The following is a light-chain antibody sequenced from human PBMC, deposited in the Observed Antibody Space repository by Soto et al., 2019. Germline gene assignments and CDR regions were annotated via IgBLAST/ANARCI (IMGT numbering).Light chain of an antibody. Sequence: EIQMTQSPSSLSASEGDRVTITCRASQRISSYLNWYQQKPGKAPKLLTYAASSWQSGVPARFSGSGSGIDFTLTITSLQREDFAPYCCHPSYSSGSISFGQGTRLEIK. V-gene: IGKV1-39*01. CDR2: AAS. CDR1: QRISSY. J-gene: IGKJ5*01. CDR3: HPSYSSGSIS.